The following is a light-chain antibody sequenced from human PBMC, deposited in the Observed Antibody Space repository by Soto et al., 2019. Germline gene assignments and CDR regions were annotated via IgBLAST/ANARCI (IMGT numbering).Light chain of an antibody. J-gene: IGKJ5*01. CDR1: QSVSSN. CDR3: QQYGSSPIT. CDR2: GAS. V-gene: IGKV3-20*01. Sequence: EIVLTQSPGTLSLSPGERATLSCRASQSVSSNLAWYQQKVGQAPRLLIYGASTRATGIPDRFSGSGSGTDFTLTISRLEPEDFAVYYCQQYGSSPITFGQGTRLEI.